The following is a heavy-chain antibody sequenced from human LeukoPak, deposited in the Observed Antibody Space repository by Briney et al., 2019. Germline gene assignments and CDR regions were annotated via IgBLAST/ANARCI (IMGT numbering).Heavy chain of an antibody. CDR1: GFTFSIYW. Sequence: GGSLRLSCAASGFTFSIYWMTWVRQAPGKGLEWVANIKEDGSEKDYMDSVRGRFTISRDNAKNSLYLQMNSLRAEDTAMYYCARRAYGGNDWFDPWGQGTLVTVSS. CDR2: IKEDGSEK. D-gene: IGHD4-23*01. CDR3: ARRAYGGNDWFDP. J-gene: IGHJ5*02. V-gene: IGHV3-7*03.